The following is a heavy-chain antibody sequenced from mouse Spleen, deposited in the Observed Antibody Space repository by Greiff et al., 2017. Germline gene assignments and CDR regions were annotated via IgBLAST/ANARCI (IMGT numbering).Heavy chain of an antibody. J-gene: IGHJ2*01. CDR3: ARVPQLGLYFDY. CDR2: IYPGDGDT. V-gene: IGHV1-82*01. CDR1: GYTFTSYW. Sequence: VQLQQPGTELVKPGASVKLSCKASGYTFTSYWMHWVKQRPGKGLEWIGRIYPGDGDTNYNGKFKGKATLTADKSSSTAYMQLSSLTSEDSAVYFCARVPQLGLYFDYWGQGTTLTVSS. D-gene: IGHD3-1*01.